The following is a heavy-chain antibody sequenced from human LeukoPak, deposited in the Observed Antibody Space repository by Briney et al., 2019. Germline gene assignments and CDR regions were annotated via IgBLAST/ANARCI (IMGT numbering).Heavy chain of an antibody. CDR2: IKSKTDGGTT. CDR3: TTDLGAVSSGYFDY. V-gene: IGHV3-15*01. J-gene: IGHJ4*02. Sequence: GGSLRLSCAASGFTFSNAWMSWVRQAPGKGLEWVGRIKSKTDGGTTDYAAPVKGRFTISRDDSKNTLYLQMNSLKTEDTAVYYCTTDLGAVSSGYFDYWGQGTLVTVSP. D-gene: IGHD3-22*01. CDR1: GFTFSNAW.